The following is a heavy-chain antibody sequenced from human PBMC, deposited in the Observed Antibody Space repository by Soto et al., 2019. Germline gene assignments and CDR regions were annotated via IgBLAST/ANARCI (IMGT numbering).Heavy chain of an antibody. D-gene: IGHD6-13*01. V-gene: IGHV1-18*01. CDR2: TSANNRNT. Sequence: QVRLVQSGAEVKRPGASVRVSCKASGYTFTNYGITWVRQVPGQGLEWMGWTSANNRNTNYAQKFEDRVIMTTDTSTRTAYMELSSLRSDDTALYFCARERQRQGIDYWGQGTMVTVSS. CDR1: GYTFTNYG. CDR3: ARERQRQGIDY. J-gene: IGHJ4*02.